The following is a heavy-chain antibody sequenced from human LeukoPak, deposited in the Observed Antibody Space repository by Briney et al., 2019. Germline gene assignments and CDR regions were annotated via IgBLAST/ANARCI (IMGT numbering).Heavy chain of an antibody. J-gene: IGHJ4*02. Sequence: PSGTLSLTCAVSGGSISSSKWWSWVRQTPGKGLEWIGSIYYSGSTYYNPSLKSRVTISVDTSKNQFSLKLSSVTAADTAVYYCARVAAYYYDSSGYFDYWGQGTLVTVSS. V-gene: IGHV4-4*02. CDR2: IYYSGST. D-gene: IGHD3-22*01. CDR3: ARVAAYYYDSSGYFDY. CDR1: GGSISSSKW.